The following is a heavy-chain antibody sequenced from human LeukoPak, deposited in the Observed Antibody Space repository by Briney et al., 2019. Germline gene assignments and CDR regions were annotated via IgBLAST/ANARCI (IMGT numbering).Heavy chain of an antibody. D-gene: IGHD5-24*01. Sequence: PSETLSLTCAVSGGSISSSNWWSWVRQPPGKGLEWIGEIYHSGSTNYNPSLKSRVTISVDKSKNQFSLKLSSVTAADTAVYYCARLEGAGYNWYFDYWGQGTLVTVSS. J-gene: IGHJ4*02. V-gene: IGHV4-4*02. CDR3: ARLEGAGYNWYFDY. CDR1: GGSISSSNW. CDR2: IYHSGST.